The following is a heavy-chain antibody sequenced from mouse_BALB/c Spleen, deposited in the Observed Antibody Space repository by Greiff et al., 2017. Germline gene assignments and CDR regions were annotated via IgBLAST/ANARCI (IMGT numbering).Heavy chain of an antibody. D-gene: IGHD2-2*01. J-gene: IGHJ3*01. V-gene: IGHV1-7*01. CDR2: INPSTGYT. Sequence: QVQLQQSGAELAKPGASVKMSCKASGYTFTSYWMHWVKQRPGQGLEWIGYINPSTGYTEYNQKFKDKATLTADKSSSTAYMQLSSLTSEDSAVYYCARGAYGYKLGFAYWGQGTLVTVSA. CDR1: GYTFTSYW. CDR3: ARGAYGYKLGFAY.